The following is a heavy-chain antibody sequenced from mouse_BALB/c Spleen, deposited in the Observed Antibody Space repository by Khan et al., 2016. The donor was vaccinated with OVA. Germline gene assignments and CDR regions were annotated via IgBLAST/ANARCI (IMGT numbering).Heavy chain of an antibody. J-gene: IGHJ4*01. CDR3: AEEIGCYYFALDY. V-gene: IGHV2-6-5*01. Sequence: VELVVSGPGLVAPSQSLSITCTVSGFSLTDYGVSWIRQPPGKGLEWLGVIWGGGSTYYNSDLKSRLSISKDNSKSQVFLKMNSLQTDYTAVYYGAEEIGCYYFALDYWGQGTSVTVSS. CDR1: GFSLTDYG. CDR2: IWGGGST.